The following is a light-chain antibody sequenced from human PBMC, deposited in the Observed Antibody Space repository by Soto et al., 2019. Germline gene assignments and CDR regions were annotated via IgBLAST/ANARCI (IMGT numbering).Light chain of an antibody. CDR3: QQYGRSPPT. CDR1: QSVSSNY. J-gene: IGKJ4*01. V-gene: IGKV3-20*01. Sequence: EIVLTQSPGTLSLSPGEGATLSCRASQSVSSNYLAWYHHKPGQAPSLLIYGASSRATGVPDRFSGSGSGTDFTLTISRLEAEDFATYYCQQYGRSPPTFGGGTKVEIK. CDR2: GAS.